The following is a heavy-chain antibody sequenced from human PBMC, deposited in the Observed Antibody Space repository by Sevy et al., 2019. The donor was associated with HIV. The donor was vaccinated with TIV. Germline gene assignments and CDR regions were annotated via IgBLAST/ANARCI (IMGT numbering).Heavy chain of an antibody. V-gene: IGHV3-21*01. Sequence: GGSLRLSCAASGFTFSTYGMNWVRQAPGKGLEWVSSISSTSSYIDYAYSVKGRFTISRDNPKNSLYLQMNNLRAEDTALYYCARDYNSGWRKFNLFDPWGQGTLVTVSS. J-gene: IGHJ5*02. CDR3: ARDYNSGWRKFNLFDP. CDR2: ISSTSSYI. CDR1: GFTFSTYG. D-gene: IGHD6-19*01.